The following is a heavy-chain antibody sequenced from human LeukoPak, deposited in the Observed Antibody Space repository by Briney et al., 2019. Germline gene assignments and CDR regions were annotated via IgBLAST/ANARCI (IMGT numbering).Heavy chain of an antibody. V-gene: IGHV3-9*01. Sequence: GGSLRLSCAASGFTFDDYAMHWVRQAPGKGLEWVSGISWNSGSIGYADSVKGRFTISRDNAKNSLHLQMNSLRAEDTALYYCAKDEGFYYDSSGYYFVHWGQGTLVTVSS. D-gene: IGHD3-22*01. CDR3: AKDEGFYYDSSGYYFVH. CDR2: ISWNSGSI. CDR1: GFTFDDYA. J-gene: IGHJ4*02.